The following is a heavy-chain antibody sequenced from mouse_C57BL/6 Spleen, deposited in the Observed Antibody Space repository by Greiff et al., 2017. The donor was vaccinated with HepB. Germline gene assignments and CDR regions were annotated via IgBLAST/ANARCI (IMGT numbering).Heavy chain of an antibody. CDR3: ARQGWLPYYFDY. J-gene: IGHJ2*01. V-gene: IGHV5-6*01. Sequence: EVQLVESGGDLVKPGGSLKLSCAASGFTFSSYGMSWVRQTPDKRLEWVATISSGGSYTYYPDSVKGRFTISRDNAKNTLYLQMSSLKSEDTAMYYCARQGWLPYYFDYWGQGTTLTVSS. CDR1: GFTFSSYG. D-gene: IGHD2-2*01. CDR2: ISSGGSYT.